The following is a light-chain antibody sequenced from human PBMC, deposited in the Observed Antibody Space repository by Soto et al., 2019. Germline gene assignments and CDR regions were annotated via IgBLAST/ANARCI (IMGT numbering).Light chain of an antibody. CDR1: EFLSSSY. CDR2: AAS. CDR3: QQQGT. V-gene: IGKV3-20*01. J-gene: IGKJ2*01. Sequence: EIVLTQSPGTLSLSPGERATLSCMASEFLSSSYLVWYQQKPGQAPRLLIYAASRRATGIPDRFSGSGSATEYTLTINSLEPEDFAVYYCQQQGTFGQGTKLEIK.